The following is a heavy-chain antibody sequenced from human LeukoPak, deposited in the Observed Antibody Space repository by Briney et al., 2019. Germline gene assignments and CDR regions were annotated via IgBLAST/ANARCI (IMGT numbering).Heavy chain of an antibody. J-gene: IGHJ3*02. CDR1: GGSFSGYY. Sequence: SETLSLTCAVYGGSFSGYYWSWIRQPPGKGLEWIGEINHSGSTNYNPSLKSRATISVDTSENQFSLKLSSVTAADTAVYYCASRDCYYDSSGYSSGAFDIWGQGTMVTVSS. CDR2: INHSGST. CDR3: ASRDCYYDSSGYSSGAFDI. D-gene: IGHD3-22*01. V-gene: IGHV4-34*01.